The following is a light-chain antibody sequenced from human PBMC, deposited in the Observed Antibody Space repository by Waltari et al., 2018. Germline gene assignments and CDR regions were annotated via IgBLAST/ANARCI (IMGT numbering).Light chain of an antibody. CDR1: QNIDNY. Sequence: DIQMTQSPSSLSASVGDRVTITCRASQNIDNYLNWYQQKEGKAPRLLMYSASSLQSGVPSRFRGSRSETEFTLTITSLQPEDSATYFCEQCYKSPATFGQGTRVQIK. J-gene: IGKJ1*01. CDR3: EQCYKSPAT. V-gene: IGKV1-39*01. CDR2: SAS.